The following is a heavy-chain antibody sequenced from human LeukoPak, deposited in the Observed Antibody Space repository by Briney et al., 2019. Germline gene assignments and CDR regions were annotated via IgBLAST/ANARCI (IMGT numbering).Heavy chain of an antibody. Sequence: SETLSLTCAVYGGSFSGYYWSWIRQPPGKGLEWIGEINHSGSTNYNPSLKSRVTISVDTSKSHFSLNLSSVTAADTVVYYCARSGIEDIVLMVYAHFDYWGQGTLVTVSS. CDR3: ARSGIEDIVLMVYAHFDY. V-gene: IGHV4-34*01. CDR1: GGSFSGYY. CDR2: INHSGST. D-gene: IGHD2-8*01. J-gene: IGHJ4*02.